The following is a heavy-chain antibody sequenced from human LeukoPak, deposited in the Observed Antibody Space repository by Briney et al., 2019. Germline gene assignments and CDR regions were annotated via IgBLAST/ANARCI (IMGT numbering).Heavy chain of an antibody. CDR2: ISSSSSYI. CDR3: AREGYDSSTTFVY. CDR1: GFTFSSYS. V-gene: IGHV3-21*01. J-gene: IGHJ4*02. Sequence: GGSLRLPCAASGFTFSSYSMNWVRQAPGKGLEWVSSISSSSSYIYYADSVKGRFTISRDNAKNSLYLQMNSLRAEDTAVYYCAREGYDSSTTFVYWGQGTLVTVSS. D-gene: IGHD3-22*01.